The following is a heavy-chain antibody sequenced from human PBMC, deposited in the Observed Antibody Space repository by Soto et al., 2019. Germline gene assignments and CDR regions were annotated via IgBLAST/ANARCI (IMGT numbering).Heavy chain of an antibody. CDR2: IRGSGGSA. J-gene: IGHJ4*02. D-gene: IGHD4-4*01. CDR3: AKDFLPLTTVPYFDY. CDR1: GFTFSSYA. V-gene: IGHV3-23*01. Sequence: GGSLRLSCASSGFTFSSYARSWVRQAPGKGREWGSAIRGSGGSAYYADSAKGRVTISRDNSKNTLYLQMNSLRAEDTAVSSCAKDFLPLTTVPYFDYWGQGTLVTVSS.